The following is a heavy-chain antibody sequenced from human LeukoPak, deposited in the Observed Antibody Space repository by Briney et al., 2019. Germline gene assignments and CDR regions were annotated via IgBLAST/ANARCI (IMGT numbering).Heavy chain of an antibody. D-gene: IGHD6-13*01. CDR1: GFTFSSYE. J-gene: IGHJ4*02. V-gene: IGHV3-48*03. Sequence: GGSLRLSCAASGFTFSSYEMNWVRQAPGKGLEWVSYISSSGSTIYYADSVKGRFTISRDNAKNSLYLQMNSLRAEDTAAYYCARAAAGPYFDYWGQGTLVTVSS. CDR2: ISSSGSTI. CDR3: ARAAAGPYFDY.